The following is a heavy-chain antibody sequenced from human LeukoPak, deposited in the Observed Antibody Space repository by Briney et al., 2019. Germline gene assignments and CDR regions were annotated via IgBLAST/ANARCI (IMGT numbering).Heavy chain of an antibody. J-gene: IGHJ6*02. V-gene: IGHV4-59*01. CDR3: ARESRLTTNGVDV. CDR1: GGSISSYY. Sequence: SETLSLTCTVSGGSISSYYWSWIRQPPGKGLEWIGYIYYSGSTNYNPSLKSRVTISVDTSKNQFSLKLSSVTAADTAVYYCARESRLTTNGVDVWGQGTTVTVSS. CDR2: IYYSGST. D-gene: IGHD3-22*01.